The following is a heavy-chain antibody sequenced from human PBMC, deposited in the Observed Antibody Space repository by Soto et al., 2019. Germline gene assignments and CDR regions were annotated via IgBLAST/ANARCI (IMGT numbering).Heavy chain of an antibody. CDR1: GFTFSAHA. D-gene: IGHD2-8*01. J-gene: IGHJ3*02. CDR3: AKDRFNGAFDI. CDR2: VSATDGST. Sequence: EVQMLESGGGLVQPGGSLRLSCSVSGFTFSAHAMSWVRPAPGKGLEWVSTVSATDGSTDYADSVKGRFTITRDNSKNTLYLHMSSLRLEDTAIYYCAKDRFNGAFDIWGQGTMVPVSS. V-gene: IGHV3-23*01.